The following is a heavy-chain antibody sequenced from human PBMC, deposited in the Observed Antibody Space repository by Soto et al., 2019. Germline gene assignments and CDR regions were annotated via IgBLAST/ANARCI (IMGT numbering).Heavy chain of an antibody. CDR2: MNPGSGDT. D-gene: IGHD5-18*01. CDR1: GYTFTNND. V-gene: IGHV1-8*02. J-gene: IGHJ5*02. Sequence: GASVKVSCKASGYTFTNNDVSWVRQATGQGLEWMGWMNPGSGDTGYAQKFQGGVTMTRDISIATAYMELNSLTSEDTAIYYCARMESFGSLNWFEPWGQGTLVTV. CDR3: ARMESFGSLNWFEP.